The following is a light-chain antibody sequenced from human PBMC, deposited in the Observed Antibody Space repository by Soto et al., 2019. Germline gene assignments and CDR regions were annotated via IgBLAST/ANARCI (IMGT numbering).Light chain of an antibody. CDR3: SSYTSSSTL. Sequence: QSALTQPASVSGSPGQSITISCTGTSSDVGGYNYVSWYQQHPGKAPKLMIYDVSNRPSGVSNRFSGSKSGNTASRTISGLQAEDEADYYCSSYTSSSTLFGTGTKLTVL. V-gene: IGLV2-14*01. J-gene: IGLJ1*01. CDR1: SSDVGGYNY. CDR2: DVS.